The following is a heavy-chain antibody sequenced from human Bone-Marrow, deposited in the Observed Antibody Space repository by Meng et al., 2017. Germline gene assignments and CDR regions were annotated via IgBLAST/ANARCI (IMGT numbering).Heavy chain of an antibody. CDR1: GYTFTGYY. D-gene: IGHD2-2*01. V-gene: IGHV1-2*02. CDR2: INPNSGGT. Sequence: ASVKVSCKASGYTFTGYYMHWVRQAPGQGLEWMGWINPNSGGTNYAQKFQGRVTMTRDTSISTAYMELRSLRSDDTAVYYCARVLGYCSSTSCHNWFDPWGQGTLVTVSS. J-gene: IGHJ5*02. CDR3: ARVLGYCSSTSCHNWFDP.